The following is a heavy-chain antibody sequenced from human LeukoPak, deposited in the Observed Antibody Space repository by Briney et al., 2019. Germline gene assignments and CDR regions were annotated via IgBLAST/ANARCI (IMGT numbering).Heavy chain of an antibody. D-gene: IGHD2/OR15-2a*01. J-gene: IGHJ4*02. CDR2: IYPDDSRT. CDR3: ARPDYFASHD. V-gene: IGHV5-51*01. CDR1: GYNFPKSW. Sequence: GESLKISCKASGYNFPKSWIGWVRPIPGKGLEWMAIIYPDDSRTKYSPSFQGQVTISADRSINTAYLQWSSLRASDTAMYYCARPDYFASHDWGQGTLVSVSS.